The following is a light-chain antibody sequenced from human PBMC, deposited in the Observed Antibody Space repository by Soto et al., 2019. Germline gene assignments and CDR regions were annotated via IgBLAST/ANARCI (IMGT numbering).Light chain of an antibody. CDR2: GTP. J-gene: IGKJ1*01. CDR1: QSLSVSY. V-gene: IGKV3-20*01. Sequence: EIVLTQSPGTLSLSPGDRATLSCRASQSLSVSYMAWYQQRPGQAPRLLIYGTPTRAAGVPDRFSGSGSGTDFTLAISRLEPEDFAVYYCHQFGDSPQTFGQGTKVDIK. CDR3: HQFGDSPQT.